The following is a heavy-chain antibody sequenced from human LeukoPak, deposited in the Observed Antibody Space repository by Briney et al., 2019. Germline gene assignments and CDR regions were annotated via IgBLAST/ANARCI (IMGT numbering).Heavy chain of an antibody. D-gene: IGHD3-22*01. J-gene: IGHJ4*02. V-gene: IGHV4-34*01. CDR1: GGSFSGYY. CDR3: ARGGNYYDSSGAKYYFDY. CDR2: INHSGST. Sequence: SETLSLTCAVYGGSFSGYYWSWIRQPPGKGLEWIGEINHSGSTNYNPSLKSRVTISVDTSKNQFSLKLSSVTAADTAVYYCARGGNYYDSSGAKYYFDYWGQGTLVTVSS.